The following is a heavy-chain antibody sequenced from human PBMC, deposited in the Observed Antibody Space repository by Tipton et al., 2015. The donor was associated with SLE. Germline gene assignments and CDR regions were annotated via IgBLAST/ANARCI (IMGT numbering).Heavy chain of an antibody. Sequence: TLSLTCTVSDGSISSTNYYWGWIRQPPGKGLEWIGSIFYTGSTYYNPSLKSRVSFSIDTSKHQFSLKLNSVTAADTAVYYCARRHYSGPSDSWGQGTLVTVSS. V-gene: IGHV4-39*07. J-gene: IGHJ4*02. CDR3: ARRHYSGPSDS. CDR1: DGSISSTNYY. D-gene: IGHD5-12*01. CDR2: IFYTGST.